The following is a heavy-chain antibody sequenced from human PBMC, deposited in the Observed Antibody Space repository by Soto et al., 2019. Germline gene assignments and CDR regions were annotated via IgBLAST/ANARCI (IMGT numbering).Heavy chain of an antibody. CDR2: ISAYNGNT. Sequence: ASVKVSCKASGYTFTSYGISWVRQAPGQGLEWMGWISAYNGNTNYAQKLQGRVTMTTGTSTSTAYVELRSLRSDDTAVYYCARDGGGCSSTSCPYYYYYYMDVWGKGTTVTVSS. CDR3: ARDGGGCSSTSCPYYYYYYMDV. D-gene: IGHD2-2*01. CDR1: GYTFTSYG. V-gene: IGHV1-18*01. J-gene: IGHJ6*03.